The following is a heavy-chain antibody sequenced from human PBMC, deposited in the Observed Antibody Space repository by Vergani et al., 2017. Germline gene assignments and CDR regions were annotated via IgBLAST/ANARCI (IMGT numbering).Heavy chain of an antibody. D-gene: IGHD6-19*01. V-gene: IGHV4-59*01. CDR2: IYYSGST. CDR1: GGSISSYY. Sequence: QVQLQESGPGLVKPSETLSLTCTVSGGSISSYYWSWIRQPPGKGLEWIGYIYYSGSTNYNPSLKSRVTISVDTSKNQFCLKLSSVTAADTAVYYCARKQWLVLNWYFDLWGRGTLVTVSS. J-gene: IGHJ2*01. CDR3: ARKQWLVLNWYFDL.